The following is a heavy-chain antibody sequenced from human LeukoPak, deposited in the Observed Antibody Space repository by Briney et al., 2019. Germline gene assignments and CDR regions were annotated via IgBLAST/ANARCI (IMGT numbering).Heavy chain of an antibody. V-gene: IGHV1-8*01. D-gene: IGHD6-13*01. Sequence: ALVKVSCKASGYTFTSYDINWVRQATGQGLEWMGWMNPNSGNTGYAQKFQGRVTMTRNTSISTAYMELSSLRSEDTAVYYCARGRIAALSGGGVFDYWGQGTLVTVSS. CDR2: MNPNSGNT. CDR1: GYTFTSYD. J-gene: IGHJ4*02. CDR3: ARGRIAALSGGGVFDY.